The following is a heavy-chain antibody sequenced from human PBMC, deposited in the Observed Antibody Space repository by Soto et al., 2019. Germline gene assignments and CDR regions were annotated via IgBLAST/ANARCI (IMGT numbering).Heavy chain of an antibody. CDR3: AKEHPFDWLLYVDY. J-gene: IGHJ4*02. CDR2: IISSGSAT. CDR1: GFTFSSYA. Sequence: EVQLLESGGGLVQPGGSLRLSCAASGFTFSSYAMSWVRQAPGKGLEWVSAIISSGSATYYVDSVKGRFTISRDNSKNALYLQMNSLRVEDTAVYFCAKEHPFDWLLYVDYWGQGALVTVSS. D-gene: IGHD3-9*01. V-gene: IGHV3-23*01.